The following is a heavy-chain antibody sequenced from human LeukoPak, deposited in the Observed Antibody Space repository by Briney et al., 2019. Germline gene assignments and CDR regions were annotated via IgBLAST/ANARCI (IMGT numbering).Heavy chain of an antibody. D-gene: IGHD4-23*01. J-gene: IGHJ4*02. CDR2: INPSGGST. CDR3: ARDYGGSGYYFDY. V-gene: IGHV1-46*01. CDR1: GYTFSGYY. Sequence: ASVKVSCKASGYTFSGYYMHWVRQAPGQGLEWMGIINPSGGSTSYAQKFQGRVTMTRDTSTSTVYMELSSMRSEDTAVYYCARDYGGSGYYFDYWGQGTLVTVSS.